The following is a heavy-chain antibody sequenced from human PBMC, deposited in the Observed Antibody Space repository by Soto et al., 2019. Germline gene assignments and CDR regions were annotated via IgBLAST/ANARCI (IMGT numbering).Heavy chain of an antibody. V-gene: IGHV4-34*01. D-gene: IGHD2-2*01. CDR1: GGSFSGYY. J-gene: IGHJ5*02. CDR2: INHSGST. CDR3: ARGAICSSTTQCRHWFAA. Sequence: SETLSLTCAVYGGSFSGYYWSLIRQPPGKGLECIWEINHSGSTNYNPSLKSRVTISVDTSKNQFSLKLSSVTAADTAVYYCARGAICSSTTQCRHWFAAWGQGTMVTVSS.